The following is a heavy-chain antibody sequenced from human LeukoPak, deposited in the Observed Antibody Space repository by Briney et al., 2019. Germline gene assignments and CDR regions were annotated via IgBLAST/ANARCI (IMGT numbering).Heavy chain of an antibody. CDR2: ILYDGSNT. Sequence: GGSLRLSCAASRFTFSSYGMHWVRQAPGKGLEWVTFILYDGSNTYYADSVKGRFTISRDNSKNSLFLQMSSLRAEDTAVYYCARGISAVVPRAFDLWGQGTMVTVSS. J-gene: IGHJ3*01. V-gene: IGHV3-30*02. CDR3: ARGISAVVPRAFDL. CDR1: RFTFSSYG. D-gene: IGHD2-15*01.